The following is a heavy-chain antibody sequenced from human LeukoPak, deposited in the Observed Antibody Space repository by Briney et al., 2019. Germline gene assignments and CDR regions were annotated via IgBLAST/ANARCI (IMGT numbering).Heavy chain of an antibody. CDR1: GFTVSSNY. V-gene: IGHV3-53*01. J-gene: IGHJ4*02. CDR3: ARLRYDSSGYSFDY. CDR2: IYSGGST. Sequence: GGSLRLSCAASGFTVSSNYMSWVRQAPGKGLEWVSVIYSGGSTYYADSVKGRFTISRDNSKNTLYLQMNSLRAEDTAVYYCARLRYDSSGYSFDYWGQGTLVTVSS. D-gene: IGHD3-22*01.